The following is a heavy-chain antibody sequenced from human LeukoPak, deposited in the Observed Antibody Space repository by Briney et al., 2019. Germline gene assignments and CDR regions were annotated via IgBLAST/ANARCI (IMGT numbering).Heavy chain of an antibody. CDR3: ARSQYYDSRLGCDY. CDR2: IIPIFGTA. J-gene: IGHJ4*02. V-gene: IGHV1-69*05. Sequence: ASVKVSCKASGGTFSSYAISWVRQAPGQGLEWMGGIIPIFGTANYAQKFQGRVTITTDESTSTAYMELSSLRSEDTAAYYCARSQYYDSRLGCDYWGQGTLVTVSS. CDR1: GGTFSSYA. D-gene: IGHD3-22*01.